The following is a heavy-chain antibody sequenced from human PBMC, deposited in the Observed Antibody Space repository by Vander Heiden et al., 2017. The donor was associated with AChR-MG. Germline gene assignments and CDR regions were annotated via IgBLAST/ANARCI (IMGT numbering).Heavy chain of an antibody. V-gene: IGHV4-30-2*01. CDR3: ARDRRITMVRGNPLGDYYYYGMDV. Sequence: QLQLQESGSGLVKPSQTLSLTCAVSGGSISSGGYSWSWIRQPPGKGREWIGYIYHSGSTYYNPSLKSRVTISVDRSKNQFSLKLSSVTAADTAVYYCARDRRITMVRGNPLGDYYYYGMDVWGQGTTVTVSS. J-gene: IGHJ6*02. CDR2: IYHSGST. D-gene: IGHD3-10*01. CDR1: GGSISSGGYS.